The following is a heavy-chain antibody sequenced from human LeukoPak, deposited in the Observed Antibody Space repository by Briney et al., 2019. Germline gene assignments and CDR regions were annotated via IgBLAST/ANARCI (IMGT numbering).Heavy chain of an antibody. CDR3: ARVGYNSAFDI. D-gene: IGHD5-24*01. Sequence: SETLSLTCTVFGGSISTYYWSWIRQPPGKGLEWIGYIFYSGNTNYNPSLKSRVTISVDTSKNQFSLKLSSVTAADTAVYYCARVGYNSAFDIWGQGTMVTVSS. CDR1: GGSISTYY. V-gene: IGHV4-59*01. CDR2: IFYSGNT. J-gene: IGHJ3*02.